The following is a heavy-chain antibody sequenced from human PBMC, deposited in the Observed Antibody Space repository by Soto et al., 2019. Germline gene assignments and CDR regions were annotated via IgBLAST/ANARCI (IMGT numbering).Heavy chain of an antibody. CDR2: IDWDDDK. CDR1: GLSLSTSGMC. D-gene: IGHD3-16*01. V-gene: IGHV2-70*11. CDR3: VGYFWGGRWGDMDV. J-gene: IGHJ6*03. Sequence: SGPTLVNPTQTLTLTCTFSGLSLSTSGMCVSWIRQPPGKALEWLARIDWDDDKYYSTSLKTRLTISKDTSKNQVVLTMTNMDPVDTVTYYCVGYFWGGRWGDMDVWGKGTTVTVSS.